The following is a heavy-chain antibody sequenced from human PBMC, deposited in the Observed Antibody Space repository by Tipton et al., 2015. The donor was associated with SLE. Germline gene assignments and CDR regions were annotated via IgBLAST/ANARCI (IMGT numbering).Heavy chain of an antibody. V-gene: IGHV3-30-3*01. J-gene: IGHJ6*03. D-gene: IGHD5-24*01. CDR2: ISYDGSNK. Sequence: RSLRLSCAASGFTFSSYAMHWVRQAPGKGLEWVAVISYDGSNKYYADSVKGRFTISRDNSKNTLYLQMNSLRAEDTAVYYCAKDGEGWLHYYYMDVWGKGTTVTVSS. CDR3: AKDGEGWLHYYYMDV. CDR1: GFTFSSYA.